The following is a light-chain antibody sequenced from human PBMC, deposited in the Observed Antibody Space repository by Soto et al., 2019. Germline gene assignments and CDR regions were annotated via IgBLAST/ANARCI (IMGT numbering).Light chain of an antibody. J-gene: IGLJ2*01. Sequence: QSAPTQPASVSGSPGQSITISCTGTTNDVGAYDYVSWYQHHPGKAPRLMIFDVSDRPSGVSNRFSGSKSGNTASLTISGLQAEDEADYYCTSYTTGDTLAFGGGTKLTVL. CDR1: TNDVGAYDY. CDR2: DVS. V-gene: IGLV2-14*03. CDR3: TSYTTGDTLA.